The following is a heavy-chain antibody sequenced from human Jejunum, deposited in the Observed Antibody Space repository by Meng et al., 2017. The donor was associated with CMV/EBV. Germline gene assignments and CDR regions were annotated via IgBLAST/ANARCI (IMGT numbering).Heavy chain of an antibody. CDR3: TRADSSNYGSLFDY. V-gene: IGHV3-73*01. CDR2: IRGKAHSYAT. D-gene: IGHD4-11*01. Sequence: FTFSGSAVPWVRRASGKGLEWVGRIRGKAHSYATAYAASVKGRFTISRDDSKNTAYLQMNSLKTEDTAVYYCTRADSSNYGSLFDYWGQGTLVTVSS. CDR1: FTFSGSA. J-gene: IGHJ4*02.